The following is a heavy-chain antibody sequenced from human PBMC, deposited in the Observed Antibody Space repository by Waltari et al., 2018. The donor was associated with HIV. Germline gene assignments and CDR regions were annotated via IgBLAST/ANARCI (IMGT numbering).Heavy chain of an antibody. CDR3: ASLYNYVWGSPPPFDY. D-gene: IGHD3-16*01. Sequence: EVQLVGSGGGLVQPGGSLSLSCAASGLPLRSNWMHLVRQAPGKGLVWVSRINSDGSSTNYADSVKGRFTISRDNAKNTVYLQMNSLRAEDTALYYCASLYNYVWGSPPPFDYWGQGTLVTVSS. CDR2: INSDGSST. CDR1: GLPLRSNW. V-gene: IGHV3-74*01. J-gene: IGHJ4*02.